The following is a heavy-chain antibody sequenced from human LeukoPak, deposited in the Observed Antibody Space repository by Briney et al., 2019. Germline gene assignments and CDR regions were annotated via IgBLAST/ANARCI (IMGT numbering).Heavy chain of an antibody. J-gene: IGHJ4*02. V-gene: IGHV3-7*01. CDR1: GFDFHSYW. CDR2: INQDGSQK. Sequence: GGSLRLSCAASGFDFHSYWMSWVRQAPGKGLQWVANINQDGSQKYYVDSVEGRFTISRDNTKNSLYLQMNSLRDEDTALYYCVGDPGDYWGQGTLVTVSS. CDR3: VGDPGDY.